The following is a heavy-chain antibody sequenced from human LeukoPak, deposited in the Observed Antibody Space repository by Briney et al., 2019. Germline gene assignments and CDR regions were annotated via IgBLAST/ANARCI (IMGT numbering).Heavy chain of an antibody. CDR1: GGSFNAYY. CDR3: ARSRAAARGGYFDY. Sequence: SETLSLTCAVYGGSFNAYYWTWIRQTPGKGLEWIGEINHSGNTNYNPSLESRVTISVDTSKNQFSLKLSSVTAADTAVYYCARSRAAARGGYFDYWGQGTLVTVSS. J-gene: IGHJ4*02. V-gene: IGHV4-34*01. CDR2: INHSGNT. D-gene: IGHD6-13*01.